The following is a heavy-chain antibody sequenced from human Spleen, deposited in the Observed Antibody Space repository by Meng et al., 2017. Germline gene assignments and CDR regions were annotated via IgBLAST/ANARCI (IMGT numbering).Heavy chain of an antibody. V-gene: IGHV3-48*03. CDR1: GFTFSSYE. Sequence: GESLKISCAASGFTFSSYEMNWVRQAPGKGLEWVSYIRSSGDTIYYADSVKGRFTISRDNAKNSLYLQMNSLRAEDMALYYCAKDAGFYDSSALDFWGQGALVTVSS. D-gene: IGHD3-22*01. CDR3: AKDAGFYDSSALDF. J-gene: IGHJ4*02. CDR2: IRSSGDTI.